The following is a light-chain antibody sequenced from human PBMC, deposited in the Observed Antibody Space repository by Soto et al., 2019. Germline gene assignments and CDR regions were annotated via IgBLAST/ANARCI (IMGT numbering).Light chain of an antibody. J-gene: IGKJ1*01. Sequence: EIEVTQSPATLSLSPGERATLSCRASQSVSSYLAWYQQKPGQAPRLLIYDASNRATGIPARFSGSGSGTDFPLTISSLEPEDFAVYYCQQRSNWWTFGQGTKVEI. CDR1: QSVSSY. CDR2: DAS. CDR3: QQRSNWWT. V-gene: IGKV3-11*01.